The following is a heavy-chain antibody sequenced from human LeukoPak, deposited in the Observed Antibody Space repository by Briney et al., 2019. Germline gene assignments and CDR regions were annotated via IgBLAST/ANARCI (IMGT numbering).Heavy chain of an antibody. D-gene: IGHD2-8*01. Sequence: SETLSLTCAVSGYSISSGYYWGWIRQPPGKGLEWIGSIYHSGSTHYNPSLKIRVTISVDTSKNQFSLKLSSVTAADTAVYYCARRGVYYYYMDVWGKGTTVTVSS. CDR2: IYHSGST. J-gene: IGHJ6*03. CDR1: GYSISSGYY. V-gene: IGHV4-38-2*01. CDR3: ARRGVYYYYMDV.